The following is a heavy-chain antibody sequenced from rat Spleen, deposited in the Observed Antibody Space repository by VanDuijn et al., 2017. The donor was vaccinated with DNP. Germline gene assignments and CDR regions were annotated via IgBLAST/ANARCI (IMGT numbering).Heavy chain of an antibody. CDR1: GFNFNDYW. V-gene: IGHV4-2*01. CDR2: INKDSGII. J-gene: IGHJ2*01. D-gene: IGHD1-11*01. CDR3: AKGPNYGGDSDYFDY. Sequence: EVKLVESGGGLVQPGRSLKLSCAASGFNFNDYWMGWVRQAPGKGLEWIAEINKDSGIIKYIPSLKDRLTISRDNAQNTLYLQMSRLGSEDTAIYYCAKGPNYGGDSDYFDYWGQGVMVTVSS.